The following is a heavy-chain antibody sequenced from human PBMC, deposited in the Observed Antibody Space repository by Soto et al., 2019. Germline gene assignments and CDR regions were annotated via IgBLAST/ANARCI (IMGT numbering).Heavy chain of an antibody. CDR2: ISSSGSFV. D-gene: IGHD3-16*01. CDR3: ARLPGVGGEGSYFDV. Sequence: EVQLVESGGGLVKPGGSLRLSCAASGFTFTGYTMNWVRQAPGKGLEWVSGISSSGSFVFYAGSVKGRFTISRDNAKNSLHRQMNSLRAEDMAFYYWARLPGVGGEGSYFDVWGQGDLVSVSS. CDR1: GFTFTGYT. J-gene: IGHJ4*02. V-gene: IGHV3-21*01.